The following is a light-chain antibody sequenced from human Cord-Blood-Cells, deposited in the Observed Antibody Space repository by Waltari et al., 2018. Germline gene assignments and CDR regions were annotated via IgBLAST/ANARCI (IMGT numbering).Light chain of an antibody. Sequence: QSALTQPASVSGSPGQSITISCTGTSSDVGGYNYVSWYQQNPGKAPKLMIYDVSKRASGVSNRFSGSKSGNTASLTISGLQAEDEADYYCSSYTSSSTWVFGGGTKLTVL. CDR1: SSDVGGYNY. CDR3: SSYTSSSTWV. J-gene: IGLJ3*02. CDR2: DVS. V-gene: IGLV2-14*01.